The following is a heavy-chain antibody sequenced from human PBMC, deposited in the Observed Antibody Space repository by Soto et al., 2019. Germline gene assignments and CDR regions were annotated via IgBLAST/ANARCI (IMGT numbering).Heavy chain of an antibody. Sequence: EVQPVESGGGLVQPGGSLRLSCAASGFTFSSYWMHWVRQAPGKGLVWVSRINSDGSSTSYADSVKGRFTISRDNAKNTLYLQMNNLRAEDTAVYYCVRTSLVVAAASREDYWGHGTLVTVSS. CDR3: VRTSLVVAAASREDY. J-gene: IGHJ4*01. CDR1: GFTFSSYW. V-gene: IGHV3-74*01. CDR2: INSDGSST. D-gene: IGHD2-15*01.